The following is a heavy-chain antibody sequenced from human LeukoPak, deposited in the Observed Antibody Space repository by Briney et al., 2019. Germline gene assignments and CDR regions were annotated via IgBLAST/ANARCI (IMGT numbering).Heavy chain of an antibody. Sequence: GGSLRLSCAASGFTFSSYAMHWVRQAPGTGREGLAFIRYDGSNKYYADSVRGRFTISRDNSKNTLYLQMNSLRPEDTAVYYCAKGYSSSAEWFDPWGQGTLVTSPQ. CDR1: GFTFSSYA. V-gene: IGHV3-30*02. J-gene: IGHJ5*02. D-gene: IGHD6-6*01. CDR2: IRYDGSNK. CDR3: AKGYSSSAEWFDP.